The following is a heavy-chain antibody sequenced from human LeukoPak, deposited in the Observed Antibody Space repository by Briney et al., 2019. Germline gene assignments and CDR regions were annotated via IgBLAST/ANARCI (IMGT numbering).Heavy chain of an antibody. V-gene: IGHV3-30*02. J-gene: IGHJ4*02. CDR3: AKDKGSGSLYYFDY. CDR1: GFTFSNFG. CDR2: IPLDGSNK. D-gene: IGHD3-10*01. Sequence: QPGGSLRLSCAASGFTFSNFGMHWVRQAPGKGLEWVAFIPLDGSNKYYADSMKGRFTISRENSKNTLYLQMNSLRTEDTAVYYCAKDKGSGSLYYFDYWGQGTLVTVSS.